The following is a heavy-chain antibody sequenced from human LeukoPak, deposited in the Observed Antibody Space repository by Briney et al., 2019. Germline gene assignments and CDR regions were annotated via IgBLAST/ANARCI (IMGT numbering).Heavy chain of an antibody. Sequence: ASVKVSCKASGYTFTSYYMHWVRHARGQGLEWMGIINPSGGSTNYAQKFQGRVTMTRDTSTSTVYMELSSLRFEDTAVYYCARGRSSGSFYYWGQGALFTASS. J-gene: IGHJ4*02. CDR1: GYTFTSYY. V-gene: IGHV1-46*01. CDR2: INPSGGST. D-gene: IGHD1-26*01. CDR3: ARGRSSGSFYY.